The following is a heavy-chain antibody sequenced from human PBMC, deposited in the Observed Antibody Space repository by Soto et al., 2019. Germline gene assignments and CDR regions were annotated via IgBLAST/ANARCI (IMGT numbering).Heavy chain of an antibody. J-gene: IGHJ4*02. CDR1: GDTSSSYG. CDR3: ARVPPGYCSGGRCFWYYFDY. Sequence: SVKVSCKASGDTSSSYGITWVRQAPGHGLEWMGGIIPMFGTTNYAQDFQGRVTITADESTSTAYMELSSLRSEDTAVYYCARVPPGYCSGGRCFWYYFDYWGQGSLVTVSS. V-gene: IGHV1-69*13. D-gene: IGHD2-15*01. CDR2: IIPMFGTT.